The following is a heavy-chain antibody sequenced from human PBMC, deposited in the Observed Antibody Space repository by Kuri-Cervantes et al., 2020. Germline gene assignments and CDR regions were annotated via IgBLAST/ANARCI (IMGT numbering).Heavy chain of an antibody. CDR2: IKQDGGQK. CDR3: ARDHSYLRAFDI. J-gene: IGHJ3*02. D-gene: IGHD5-18*01. Sequence: GGSLRLSCAASGFTFSRYWMSWVRQAPGKGLEWVTSIKQDGGQKYYLDSVKGRFTISRDNSKNTLYLQMNSLRAEDTAVYYCARDHSYLRAFDIWGQGTMVTVSS. CDR1: GFTFSRYW. V-gene: IGHV3-7*03.